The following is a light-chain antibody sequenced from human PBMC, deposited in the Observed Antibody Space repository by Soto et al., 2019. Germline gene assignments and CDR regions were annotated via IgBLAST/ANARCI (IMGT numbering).Light chain of an antibody. V-gene: IGLV1-40*01. CDR1: SSNIGAGYE. J-gene: IGLJ1*01. CDR3: QSYDSSLRGYV. CDR2: ENN. Sequence: QSVLTQPPSVSEAPGQRFTISCTGSSSNIGAGYEAHWYQQVPGTAPKLLIYENNNRPSGVPDRFSGSKSGTSASLAITGLQAEDDAEYYCQSYDSSLRGYVFGTGTKLTVL.